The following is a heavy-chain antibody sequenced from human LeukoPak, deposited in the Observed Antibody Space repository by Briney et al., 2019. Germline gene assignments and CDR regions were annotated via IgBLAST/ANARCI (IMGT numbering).Heavy chain of an antibody. V-gene: IGHV3-7*01. CDR2: IRHDGSET. CDR3: ARGETYDCESNGYLDF. CDR1: GFPFSSYW. J-gene: IGHJ4*02. Sequence: GGSLRLSCAASGFPFSSYWMSWVRQAPGKGLEWVANIRHDGSETYYVDSLRGRFTISRDNAKNLVYLQMSSLRAEDTAIYYCARGETYDCESNGYLDFWGQGTVVTVSS. D-gene: IGHD2-8*01.